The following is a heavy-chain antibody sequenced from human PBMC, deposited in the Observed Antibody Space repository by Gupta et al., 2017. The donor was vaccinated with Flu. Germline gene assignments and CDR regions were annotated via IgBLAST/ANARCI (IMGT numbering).Heavy chain of an antibody. V-gene: IGHV3-74*01. J-gene: IGHJ4*02. D-gene: IGHD6-19*01. CDR3: ARGHPGGWYVDY. Sequence: EVQLVESGGGLVQPGGSLRLSCAASGFTFSSYWLHWVRQAPGKGLVWVSRINGDGSRTNYADSVRGRFTISRDNAKNTVYLQMNSLSAEDTAVYFCARGHPGGWYVDYWGQGTLVTVSS. CDR1: GFTFSSYW. CDR2: INGDGSRT.